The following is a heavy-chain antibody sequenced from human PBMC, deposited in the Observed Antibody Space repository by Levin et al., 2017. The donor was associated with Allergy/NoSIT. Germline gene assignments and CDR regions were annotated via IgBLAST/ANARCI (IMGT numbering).Heavy chain of an antibody. Sequence: NASETLSLTCTVSGGSISSSSDYWGWIRQPPGKGLEWIGSIYYSGSTYYNPSLKSRVTISLDTSKNQFFLGLTSVTAADTAVYYCAREDGYNKDDSFDIWGQGTMVTVSS. CDR3: AREDGYNKDDSFDI. D-gene: IGHD5-24*01. V-gene: IGHV4-39*07. CDR2: IYYSGST. J-gene: IGHJ3*02. CDR1: GGSISSSSDY.